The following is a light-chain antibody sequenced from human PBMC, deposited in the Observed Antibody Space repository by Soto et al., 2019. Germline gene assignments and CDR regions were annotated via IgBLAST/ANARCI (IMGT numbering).Light chain of an antibody. J-gene: IGLJ2*01. Sequence: QSVLTQPPSASGTPGQRVTISVSGSSSNIGSNTVNWYQQLPGTAPKLLIYGQNQRPSGVPDLFSGSKSGTSASLAIRGLQSEDEADYYCAVWDDSLDGRVFSGGTKLTVL. CDR3: AVWDDSLDGRV. V-gene: IGLV1-44*01. CDR1: SSNIGSNT. CDR2: GQN.